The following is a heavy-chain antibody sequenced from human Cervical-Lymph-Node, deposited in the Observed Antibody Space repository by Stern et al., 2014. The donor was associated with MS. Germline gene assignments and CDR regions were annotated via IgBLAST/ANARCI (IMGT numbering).Heavy chain of an antibody. J-gene: IGHJ4*02. CDR1: GYTFTSYW. V-gene: IGHV5-51*01. Sequence: MQLVQSGPEVKRPGESLKISCQASGYTFTSYWIGWVRQMPGKGLEWIAIIFPGGSDIRYSPSFQGQVTSSADKSSSTAYLQWNNLKASDTAIYYCARQRYFDYWGQGTLVTVSS. CDR2: IFPGGSDI. CDR3: ARQRYFDY.